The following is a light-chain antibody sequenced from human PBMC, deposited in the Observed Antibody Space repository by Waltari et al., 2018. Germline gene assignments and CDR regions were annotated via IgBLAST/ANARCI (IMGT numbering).Light chain of an antibody. Sequence: DIQMTQSPSTLSASVGDRVTITCRASQSVRTFLAWYQQKPGKAPKRLIYRASTLESGVPSRFAGSGSETEFTLTISGLQPDDFATYYCQQYNHYSWTFGQGTEVDIK. CDR1: QSVRTF. V-gene: IGKV1-5*03. CDR2: RAS. CDR3: QQYNHYSWT. J-gene: IGKJ1*01.